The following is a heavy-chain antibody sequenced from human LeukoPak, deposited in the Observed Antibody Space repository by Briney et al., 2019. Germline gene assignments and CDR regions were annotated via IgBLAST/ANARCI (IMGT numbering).Heavy chain of an antibody. J-gene: IGHJ6*02. CDR1: GGTFSSYA. Sequence: GASVKVSCKASGGTFSSYAISWVRQAPGQGLEWMGGIIPIFGTANYAQKFQGRVTITADESTSTAYMELSSLRSEDTAVYYCARAPPPPHIVVVPASYYYYYYGMDVWGQGTTVTVSS. CDR2: IIPIFGTA. V-gene: IGHV1-69*13. CDR3: ARAPPPPHIVVVPASYYYYYYGMDV. D-gene: IGHD2-2*01.